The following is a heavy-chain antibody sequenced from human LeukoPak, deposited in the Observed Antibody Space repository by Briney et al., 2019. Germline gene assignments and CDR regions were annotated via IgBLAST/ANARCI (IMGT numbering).Heavy chain of an antibody. Sequence: SVKVSCKASGGSFSDYPINWVRQAPGQGLEWMGRIIPIVTKTNYAQKFQGRVTITAGESTSTVYMDLTGLRSEDTALYYCARESDSSGWKGDAFDIWGQETMVTVSS. D-gene: IGHD6-19*01. CDR1: GGSFSDYP. V-gene: IGHV1-69*11. CDR3: ARESDSSGWKGDAFDI. J-gene: IGHJ3*02. CDR2: IIPIVTKT.